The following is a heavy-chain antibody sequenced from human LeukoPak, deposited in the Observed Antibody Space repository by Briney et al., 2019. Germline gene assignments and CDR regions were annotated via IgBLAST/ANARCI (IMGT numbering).Heavy chain of an antibody. D-gene: IGHD5-12*01. Sequence: ASVKVSCKASGYTFTGFYMHWVRQAPGQGLEWMGWINPDSGGTNYAQKFQGRVTVTRDTSISTAYMELSRLTSDDTAAYYCARLNSGYDYFDYWGQGTLVTVSS. J-gene: IGHJ4*02. CDR3: ARLNSGYDYFDY. CDR1: GYTFTGFY. CDR2: INPDSGGT. V-gene: IGHV1-2*02.